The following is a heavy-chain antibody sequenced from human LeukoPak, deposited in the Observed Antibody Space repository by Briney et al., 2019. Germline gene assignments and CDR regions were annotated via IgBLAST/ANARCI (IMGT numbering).Heavy chain of an antibody. CDR2: INPKSGDT. Sequence: GASVKVSCKASGYTFTDYYMHWVRQAPGQGLGWVGWINPKSGDTRYAQKFQGRVTMTRDTSITTAYMDLSSLRSDDTAVYYCAREWDYYAFWGQGTLVTVSS. J-gene: IGHJ4*02. V-gene: IGHV1-2*02. CDR3: AREWDYYAF. CDR1: GYTFTDYY.